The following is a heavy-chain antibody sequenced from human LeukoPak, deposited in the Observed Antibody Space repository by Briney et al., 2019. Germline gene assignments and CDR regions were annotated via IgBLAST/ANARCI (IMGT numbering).Heavy chain of an antibody. D-gene: IGHD6-13*01. CDR1: GFTFSTYW. CDR3: ARLQPYSSPDY. V-gene: IGHV3-74*01. J-gene: IGHJ4*02. CDR2: INTDGSST. Sequence: GGSLGLSFEASGFTFSTYWRPWSGQPQGKGLVWVSRINTDGSSTTYADSVKGRFTISRDNAKNTLYLEMNSLRAEDTAVYYCARLQPYSSPDYWGQGTLVTVSS.